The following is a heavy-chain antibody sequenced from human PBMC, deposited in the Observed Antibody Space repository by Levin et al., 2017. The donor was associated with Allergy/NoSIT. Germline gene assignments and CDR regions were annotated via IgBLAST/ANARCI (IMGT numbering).Heavy chain of an antibody. V-gene: IGHV4-34*01. CDR3: ARVAAWELRDDAFDI. D-gene: IGHD1-26*01. Sequence: SETLSLTCAVYGGSFSGYYWSWIRQPPGKGLEWIGEINHSGSTNYNPSLKSRVTISVDTSKNQFSLKLSSVTAADTAVYYCARVAAWELRDDAFDIWGQGTMVTVSS. J-gene: IGHJ3*02. CDR2: INHSGST. CDR1: GGSFSGYY.